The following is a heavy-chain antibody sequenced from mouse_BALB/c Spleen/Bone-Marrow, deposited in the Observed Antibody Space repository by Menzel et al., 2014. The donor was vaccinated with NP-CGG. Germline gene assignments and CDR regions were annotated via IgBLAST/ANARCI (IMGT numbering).Heavy chain of an antibody. CDR2: IWAGGST. V-gene: IGHV2-9*02. Sequence: VKLMESGPGLVAPSQSLSITCTVSGFSLTSYGVHWVRQPPGKGLEWLGVIWAGGSTNYNSALMSRLSISKDNSKSQVFLKMNSLQTDDTAMYYCARYYGSSQARFAYWGQGTLVTVSA. D-gene: IGHD1-1*01. J-gene: IGHJ3*01. CDR3: ARYYGSSQARFAY. CDR1: GFSLTSYG.